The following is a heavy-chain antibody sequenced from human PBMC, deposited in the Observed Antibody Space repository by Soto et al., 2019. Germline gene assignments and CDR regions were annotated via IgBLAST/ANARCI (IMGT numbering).Heavy chain of an antibody. CDR1: GFTFSSYA. CDR2: ISYDGSNK. CDR3: ARDQGGTTLYYHGMDV. J-gene: IGHJ6*02. V-gene: IGHV3-30-3*01. D-gene: IGHD1-7*01. Sequence: QVQLVESGGGVVQPGRSLRLSCAASGFTFSSYAMHWVRQAPGQGLEWVALISYDGSNKYYADSVKGRFTISRDNSKHTLYLQMHSLRPEDTAVYHCARDQGGTTLYYHGMDVWGQGTTVTVSS.